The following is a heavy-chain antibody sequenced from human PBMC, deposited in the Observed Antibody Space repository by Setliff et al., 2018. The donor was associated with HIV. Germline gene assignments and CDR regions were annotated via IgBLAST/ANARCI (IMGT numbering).Heavy chain of an antibody. Sequence: PSETLSLTCTVSGGSISSGSYYWSWIRQPAGKGLEWIGRIYTSGSTNYNPSPKSRVPISLDTSKNQFFLKLSSVTAPDTAIYYCARQTWEYYDTLTGYYRSPKNFDSWGQGTLVTGS. J-gene: IGHJ4*02. CDR2: IYTSGST. CDR3: ARQTWEYYDTLTGYYRSPKNFDS. D-gene: IGHD3-9*01. CDR1: GGSISSGSYY. V-gene: IGHV4-61*02.